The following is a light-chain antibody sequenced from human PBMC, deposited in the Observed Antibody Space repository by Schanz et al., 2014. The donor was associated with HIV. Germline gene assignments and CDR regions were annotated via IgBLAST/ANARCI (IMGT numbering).Light chain of an antibody. J-gene: IGKJ2*01. CDR1: QTVSGH. CDR3: QQSDTFPYT. CDR2: GTS. V-gene: IGKV1-39*01. Sequence: DIQMTQSPSSLSASVGDTVTITCRASQTVSGHLSWYQHKTGKAPKLLIYGTSYLETGVPSRFSGSGSGTDFTLTISNLQPDDFATYYCQQSDTFPYTFGQGTKLEIK.